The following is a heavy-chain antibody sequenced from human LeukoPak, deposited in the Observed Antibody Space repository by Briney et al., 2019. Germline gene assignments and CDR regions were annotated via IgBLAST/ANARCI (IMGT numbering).Heavy chain of an antibody. Sequence: GGPLRLSCAASGFTFSSYPLNWVRQAPGKGLEWVSSISTSNTYIYYADSLKGRFTVSRDNSKNSLYLQMNSLRADDTAVYYCAKRRGLELTYYYHMDVWGKGTTVTVSS. J-gene: IGHJ6*03. CDR2: ISTSNTYI. CDR3: AKRRGLELTYYYHMDV. V-gene: IGHV3-21*04. D-gene: IGHD1-7*01. CDR1: GFTFSSYP.